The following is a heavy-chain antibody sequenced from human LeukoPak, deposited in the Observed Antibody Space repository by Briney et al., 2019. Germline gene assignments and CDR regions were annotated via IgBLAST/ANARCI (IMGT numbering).Heavy chain of an antibody. CDR1: GGSISSGDYY. Sequence: SXTLSLTCTVSGGSISSGDYYWSWIRQPPGKGLEWIVYIYYSGSTYYNPSLKSRVTISVDTSKNQFSLKLSSVTAADTAVYYCARAWTTVTTVDYWGQGTLVTVSS. D-gene: IGHD4-17*01. CDR2: IYYSGST. CDR3: ARAWTTVTTVDY. J-gene: IGHJ4*02. V-gene: IGHV4-30-4*08.